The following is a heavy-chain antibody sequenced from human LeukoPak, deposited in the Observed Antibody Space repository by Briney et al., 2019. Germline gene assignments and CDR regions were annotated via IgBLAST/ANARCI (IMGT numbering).Heavy chain of an antibody. CDR1: GYSFTSYW. J-gene: IGHJ5*02. D-gene: IGHD6-13*01. CDR2: IYPGDSDT. Sequence: NPGESLKTSCKGSGYSFTSYWIRGVRQMPGKGLEWMGIIYPGDSDTRYSPSFQGQVTISDDKSISTAYLQWTSLKASDTAMCYCARLPAAAGITGWFDPWGQGTMVTVSS. V-gene: IGHV5-51*01. CDR3: ARLPAAAGITGWFDP.